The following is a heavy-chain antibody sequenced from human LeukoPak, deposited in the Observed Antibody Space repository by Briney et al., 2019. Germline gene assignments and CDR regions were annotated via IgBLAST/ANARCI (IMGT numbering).Heavy chain of an antibody. J-gene: IGHJ2*01. CDR1: GGSISSSSYY. D-gene: IGHD5-12*01. CDR2: IYYSGST. CDR3: ARSVDIVATFDL. V-gene: IGHV4-39*07. Sequence: PSETLSLTCTVSGGSISSSSYYWGWIRQPPGKGLEWIGSIYYSGSTYYNPSLKSRVTISVDTSKNQFSLKLSSVTAADTAVYYCARSVDIVATFDLWGRGTLVTVSS.